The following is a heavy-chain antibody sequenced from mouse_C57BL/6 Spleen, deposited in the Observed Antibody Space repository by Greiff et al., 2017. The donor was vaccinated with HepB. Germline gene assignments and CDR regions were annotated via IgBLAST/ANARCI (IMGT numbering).Heavy chain of an antibody. CDR1: GYSITSGYY. Sequence: ESGPGLVKPSQSLSLTCSVTGYSITSGYYWNWIRQFPGNKLEWMGYISYDGSNNYNPSLKNRISITRDTSKNQFFLKLNSVTTEDTATYYCARVRDYAMDYWGQGTSVTVSS. J-gene: IGHJ4*01. V-gene: IGHV3-6*01. CDR3: ARVRDYAMDY. CDR2: ISYDGSN.